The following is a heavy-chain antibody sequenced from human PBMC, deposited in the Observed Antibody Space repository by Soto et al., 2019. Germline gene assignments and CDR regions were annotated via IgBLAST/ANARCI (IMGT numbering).Heavy chain of an antibody. Sequence: QVQLVQSGAEVKKPGSSVKVSCKASGGTFSRYSITWVRQAPGHGLEWIGRIIPIFGIAIYAQKFQGRVTITADESTSTAEMELSSLRSDDTAVYYCAREDRDRETGLVPAAIDGMDVWGQGTTVTVSS. D-gene: IGHD2-2*01. CDR1: GGTFSRYS. CDR3: AREDRDRETGLVPAAIDGMDV. V-gene: IGHV1-69*08. J-gene: IGHJ6*02. CDR2: IIPIFGIA.